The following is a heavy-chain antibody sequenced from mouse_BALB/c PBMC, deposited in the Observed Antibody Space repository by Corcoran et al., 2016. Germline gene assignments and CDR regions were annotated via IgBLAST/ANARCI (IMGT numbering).Heavy chain of an antibody. V-gene: IGHV14-3*02. J-gene: IGHJ1*01. CDR3: ANWDWYFDV. D-gene: IGHD4-1*01. CDR2: NDHANGNT. CDR1: GFNIKDTY. Sequence: EVQLQQSGAELVKPGASVKLSCTASGFNIKDTYMHWVKQRPEQGLEWIGRNDHANGNTKYDPKFQGKATITADTSSNTAYLQLSSLTSEDTAVYYCANWDWYFDVWGAGTTVTVSS.